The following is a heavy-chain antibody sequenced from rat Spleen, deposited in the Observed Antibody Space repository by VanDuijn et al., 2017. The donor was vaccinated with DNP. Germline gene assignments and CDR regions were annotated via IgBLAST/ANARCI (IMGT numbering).Heavy chain of an antibody. CDR3: ARHRTIMPYYYAMDA. Sequence: EVQLVESGGGPVQPGRSLKLSCAASGFTFSDDYMAWVRQAPTKGLEWVASISTGGGTPYYRYSVKGRFTISRDNAQSTLYLQMDSLRSEDTATYYCARHRTIMPYYYAMDAWGQGASVTVSS. V-gene: IGHV5-25*01. CDR2: ISTGGGTP. J-gene: IGHJ4*01. CDR1: GFTFSDDY. D-gene: IGHD1-12*01.